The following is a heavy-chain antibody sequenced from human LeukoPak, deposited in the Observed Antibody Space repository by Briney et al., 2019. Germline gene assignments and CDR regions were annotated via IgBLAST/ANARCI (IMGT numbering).Heavy chain of an antibody. J-gene: IGHJ6*03. V-gene: IGHV1-8*01. D-gene: IGHD2-2*01. Sequence: GASVKVSCKASGYTFTSYDINWVRQATGQGLEWMGWMNLNSGNTGYAQKFQGRVTMTRNTSISTAYMELSSLRSEDTAVYYCASRVVPAASYYYYYMDVRGKGTTVTVSS. CDR3: ASRVVPAASYYYYYMDV. CDR1: GYTFTSYD. CDR2: MNLNSGNT.